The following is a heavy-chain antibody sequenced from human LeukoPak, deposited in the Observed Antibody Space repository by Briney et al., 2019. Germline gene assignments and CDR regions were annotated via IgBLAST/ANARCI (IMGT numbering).Heavy chain of an antibody. CDR3: AKEAGQDFGALDAFDV. D-gene: IGHD4-17*01. J-gene: IGHJ3*01. CDR1: EFTFNTYW. CDR2: INQDGSEK. V-gene: IGHV3-7*01. Sequence: GGSLRLSCAASEFTFNTYWMSWVRQAPGKGLEWVANINQDGSEKYYVDSVKGRFTISRDNAKNSLYLQMNSLRAEDTAVYYCAKEAGQDFGALDAFDVWGQGTMVTVSS.